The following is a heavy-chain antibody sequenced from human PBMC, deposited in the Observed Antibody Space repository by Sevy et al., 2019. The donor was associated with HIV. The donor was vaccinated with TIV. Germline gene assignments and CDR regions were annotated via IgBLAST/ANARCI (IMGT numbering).Heavy chain of an antibody. CDR2: INHSGST. J-gene: IGHJ6*02. CDR1: GESFSGYY. D-gene: IGHD2-15*01. Sequence: SETLSLTCAVYGESFSGYYWSWIRQPPGKGLEWIGEINHSGSTNYNPSLKSRVTISVDTSKNQFSLKLSSVTAADTAVYYCASGLGYCSGGSCYSVRRTYYYGMDVWGQGTTVTVSS. V-gene: IGHV4-34*01. CDR3: ASGLGYCSGGSCYSVRRTYYYGMDV.